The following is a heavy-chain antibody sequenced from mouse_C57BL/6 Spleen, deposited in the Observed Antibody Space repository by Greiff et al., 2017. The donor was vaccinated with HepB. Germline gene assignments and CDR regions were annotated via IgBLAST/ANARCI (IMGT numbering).Heavy chain of an antibody. CDR3: ARERVGGFAY. D-gene: IGHD1-1*01. V-gene: IGHV3-6*01. Sequence: ESGPGLVKPSQSLSLTCSVTGYSITSGYYWNWIRQFPGNKLEWMGYISYDGSNNYNPSLKNRISITRDTSKNQFFLKLNSVTTEDTATYYCARERVGGFAYWGQGTLVTVSA. CDR1: GYSITSGYY. CDR2: ISYDGSN. J-gene: IGHJ3*01.